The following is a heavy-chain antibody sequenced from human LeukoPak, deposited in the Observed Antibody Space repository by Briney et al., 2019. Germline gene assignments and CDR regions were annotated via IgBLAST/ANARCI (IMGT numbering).Heavy chain of an antibody. J-gene: IGHJ4*02. Sequence: RGSLRLSCAASGFTFSSYGMHWVRPAPGKGLEWVAFIRYDGSNKYYADSVKGRFTHSRDNSKNTLYLQMNSLRAEDTAVYYCAKGSRCSSTSCYMFDFDYWGQGTLVTVSS. V-gene: IGHV3-30*02. CDR2: IRYDGSNK. D-gene: IGHD2-2*02. CDR3: AKGSRCSSTSCYMFDFDY. CDR1: GFTFSSYG.